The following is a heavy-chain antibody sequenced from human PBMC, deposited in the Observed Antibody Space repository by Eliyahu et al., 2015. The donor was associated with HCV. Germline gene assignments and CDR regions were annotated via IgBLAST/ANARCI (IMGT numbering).Heavy chain of an antibody. CDR1: GFTFXSYG. Sequence: QVQLVESGGGVVQPGXXLXXSCAXXGFTFXSYGMHXVRQAPGKGLEWVAVIWYDGSNKYYADSVKGRFTISRDNSKNTLYLQMNSLRAEDTAVYYCARGFVSTVTTSFDYWGQGTLVTVSS. V-gene: IGHV3-33*01. CDR3: ARGFVSTVTTSFDY. D-gene: IGHD4-11*01. CDR2: IWYDGSNK. J-gene: IGHJ4*02.